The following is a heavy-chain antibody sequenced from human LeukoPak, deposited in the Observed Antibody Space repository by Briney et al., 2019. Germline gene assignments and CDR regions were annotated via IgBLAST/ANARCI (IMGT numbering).Heavy chain of an antibody. CDR2: ISSSGSTI. Sequence: GGSLRLSCAASVFTFSSYEMNWDRQAPGKGLEWVSYISSSGSTIYYADSVKGRFTISRDNAKNSLYLQMNSLRAEDTAVYYCARALRGWSSGGFDYWGQGTLVTVSS. CDR3: ARALRGWSSGGFDY. D-gene: IGHD6-19*01. CDR1: VFTFSSYE. J-gene: IGHJ4*02. V-gene: IGHV3-48*03.